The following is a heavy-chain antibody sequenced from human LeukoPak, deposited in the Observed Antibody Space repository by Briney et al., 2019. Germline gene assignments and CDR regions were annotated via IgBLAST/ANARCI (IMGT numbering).Heavy chain of an antibody. V-gene: IGHV3-30*18. Sequence: GRSLRLSCAASGFTFSSYGMHWVRQAPGKGLEWVAVISYDGYNKYYADSVKGRFTISRDNSKNTLYLQMNSLRAEDTALYYCAKDFLERAYGSVSYPTCWGQGTLVTVSS. CDR3: AKDFLERAYGSVSYPTC. CDR1: GFTFSSYG. CDR2: ISYDGYNK. D-gene: IGHD3-10*01. J-gene: IGHJ4*02.